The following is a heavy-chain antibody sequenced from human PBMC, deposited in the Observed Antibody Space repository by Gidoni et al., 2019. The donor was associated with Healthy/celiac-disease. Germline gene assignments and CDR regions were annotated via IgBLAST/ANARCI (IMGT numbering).Heavy chain of an antibody. CDR2: SYSDGNT. J-gene: IGHJ6*02. D-gene: IGHD3-22*01. CDR1: GFTVSSNY. V-gene: IGHV3-66*02. Sequence: EVQLVESGGGLVQPGGSLRRSCAASGFTVSSNYMSWVRQAPGKGLEWVSVSYSDGNTYYADSVKGRFTISRDNSKNTLYLQMNSLRAEDTAVYYCARHFDSSGYSRMGYYYYGMDVWGQGTTVTVSS. CDR3: ARHFDSSGYSRMGYYYYGMDV.